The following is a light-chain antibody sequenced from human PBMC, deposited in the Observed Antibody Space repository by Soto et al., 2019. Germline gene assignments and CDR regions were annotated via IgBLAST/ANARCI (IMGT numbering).Light chain of an antibody. CDR2: GAT. J-gene: IGKJ3*01. CDR3: QQYGVSPQS. Sequence: ELVLTQSPGTLSLSPGERVTLSCRASQSISGSYLAWYQQKRGQAPRLLVYGATTRATGIPDRFSGSGSGSDFTLIISRLEPEDFAVYFCQQYGVSPQSFGPGTKVDIK. V-gene: IGKV3-20*01. CDR1: QSISGSY.